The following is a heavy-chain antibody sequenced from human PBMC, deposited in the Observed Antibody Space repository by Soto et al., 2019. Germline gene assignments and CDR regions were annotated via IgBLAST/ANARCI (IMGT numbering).Heavy chain of an antibody. CDR2: IYYSGST. D-gene: IGHD2-2*01. J-gene: IGHJ4*02. V-gene: IGHV4-59*01. Sequence: QVQLQESGPGLVKPSETLSLNCTVCGGPISSYYWSWIRQSPGKGLEWIGYIYYSGSTNYNPSLKSRVTISVDTSKNQFSLELSSVTAAHTAVYYCARGSSCWPPRLDYWGQGTLVTVSS. CDR1: GGPISSYY. CDR3: ARGSSCWPPRLDY.